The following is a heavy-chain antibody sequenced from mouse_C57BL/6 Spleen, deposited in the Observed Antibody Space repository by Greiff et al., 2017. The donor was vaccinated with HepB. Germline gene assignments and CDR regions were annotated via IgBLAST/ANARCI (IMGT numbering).Heavy chain of an antibody. V-gene: IGHV1-69*01. Sequence: QVQLKQPGAELVMPGASVKLSCKASGYTFTSYWMHWVKQRPGQGLEWIGEIDPSDSYTNYNQKFKGKSTLTVDKSSSTAYMQLSSLTSEDSAVYYCARCPSPHYYGSSYYAMDYWGQGTSVTVSS. CDR1: GYTFTSYW. D-gene: IGHD1-1*01. CDR2: IDPSDSYT. CDR3: ARCPSPHYYGSSYYAMDY. J-gene: IGHJ4*01.